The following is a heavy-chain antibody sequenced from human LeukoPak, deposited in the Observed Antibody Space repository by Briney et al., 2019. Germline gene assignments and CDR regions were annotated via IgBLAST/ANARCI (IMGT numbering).Heavy chain of an antibody. J-gene: IGHJ3*02. CDR2: ISGSGGST. CDR3: AKDRSGSYSFHAFDI. CDR1: GFTFSSYA. V-gene: IGHV3-23*01. Sequence: PGGSLRLSCAASGFTFSSYAMSWVRQAPGKGLEWVSAISGSGGSTYYADSVKGRFTISRDNSKNTLYLQMNGLRAEDTAVYYCAKDRSGSYSFHAFDIWGQGTMVTVSS. D-gene: IGHD1-26*01.